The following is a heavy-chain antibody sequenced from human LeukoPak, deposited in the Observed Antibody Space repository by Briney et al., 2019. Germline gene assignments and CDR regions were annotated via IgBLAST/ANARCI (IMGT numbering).Heavy chain of an antibody. CDR1: GFSFSDHY. D-gene: IGHD5-12*01. J-gene: IGHJ4*02. CDR3: GGGARRSGSGY. Sequence: GGSLRLSCAASGFSFSDHYMTWVRQAPGKGLEWLSYISRSGSDIDYAGSVKGRFTISRDNAKNSLYLQMNSLRAEDTAVYYCGGGARRSGSGYCGQGTLVTVSS. CDR2: ISRSGSDI. V-gene: IGHV3-11*01.